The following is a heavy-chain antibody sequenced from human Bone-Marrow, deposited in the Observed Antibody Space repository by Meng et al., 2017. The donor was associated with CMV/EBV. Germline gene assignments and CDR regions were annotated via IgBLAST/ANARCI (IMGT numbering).Heavy chain of an antibody. J-gene: IGHJ4*02. CDR3: ARDPISGDSSGTDY. CDR1: GYTFTGYY. D-gene: IGHD3-22*01. Sequence: QVPPVQSGAEGKKPGASVKVSCKASGYTFTGYYMHWVRQAPGQGLEWMGWINPNSGGTNYAQKFQGRVTMTRDTSISTAYMELSRLRSDDTAVYYCARDPISGDSSGTDYWGQGTLVTVSS. CDR2: INPNSGGT. V-gene: IGHV1-2*02.